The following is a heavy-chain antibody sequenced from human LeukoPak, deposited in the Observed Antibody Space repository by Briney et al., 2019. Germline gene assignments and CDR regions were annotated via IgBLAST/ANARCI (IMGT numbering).Heavy chain of an antibody. CDR3: AKTYSRESGYDFFFHY. D-gene: IGHD5-12*01. Sequence: GGSLRLSCAASGFTFSSYEMNWVRQAPGKGLEWVSYISSSGSTIYYADSVKGRFAISRDNSRNTVYLQMNSLRVEDTAVYYCAKTYSRESGYDFFFHYWGRGTRVTVSS. J-gene: IGHJ4*02. CDR2: ISSSGSTI. V-gene: IGHV3-48*03. CDR1: GFTFSSYE.